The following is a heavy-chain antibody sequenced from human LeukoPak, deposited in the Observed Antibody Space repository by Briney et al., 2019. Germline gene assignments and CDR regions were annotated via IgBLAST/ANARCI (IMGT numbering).Heavy chain of an antibody. D-gene: IGHD2-2*02. J-gene: IGHJ4*02. CDR1: GFTFITYA. V-gene: IGHV3-64D*09. Sequence: PGGSLRLSCSASGFTFITYAMHWVRQAPGKGLEYVSATSSNGGSTYREDSVKGRLTISRDNSKNTVYLQMSSLRAEDTAVYYCVKGYCNSISCYIDYWGQGTLVTVSS. CDR3: VKGYCNSISCYIDY. CDR2: TSSNGGST.